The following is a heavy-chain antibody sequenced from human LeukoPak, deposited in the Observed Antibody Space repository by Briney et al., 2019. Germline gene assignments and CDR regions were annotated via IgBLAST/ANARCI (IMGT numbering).Heavy chain of an antibody. J-gene: IGHJ4*02. CDR2: INPSGGST. Sequence: ASVKVSCKASGYTFTNYYIHWVRQAPGQGLECMGIINPSGGSTSYAQKFQGRVTMTRDMSTSTVYMELSSLRSEDTAVYYCARGGPPYESSGSVDNWGRETRVTVSS. CDR1: GYTFTNYY. CDR3: ARGGPPYESSGSVDN. V-gene: IGHV1-46*01. D-gene: IGHD3-22*01.